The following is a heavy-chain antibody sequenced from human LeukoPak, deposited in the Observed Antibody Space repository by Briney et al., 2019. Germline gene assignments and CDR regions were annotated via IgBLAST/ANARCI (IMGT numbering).Heavy chain of an antibody. CDR3: ARQTMIVVVTEYYYYGMDV. Sequence: ASVTVSCTASGYTFTSYGISWVRQAPGQGLEWMGGIIPIFGTANYAQKFQGRVMITADESTSTAYMELSSLRSEDTAVYYCARQTMIVVVTEYYYYGMDVWGQGTTVTVSS. J-gene: IGHJ6*02. CDR2: IIPIFGTA. D-gene: IGHD3-22*01. V-gene: IGHV1-69*13. CDR1: GYTFTSYG.